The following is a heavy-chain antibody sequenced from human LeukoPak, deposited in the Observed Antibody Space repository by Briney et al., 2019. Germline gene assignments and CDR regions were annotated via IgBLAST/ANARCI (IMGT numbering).Heavy chain of an antibody. CDR1: GFTFSSHD. CDR2: IGTAGDP. D-gene: IGHD3-16*01. J-gene: IGHJ4*02. V-gene: IGHV3-13*05. CDR3: AARSPASFACDY. Sequence: GGSLRLSCAASGFTFSSHDMHWVRQTTGKGLEWVSGIGTAGDPYYLDSVKGRFTISRENAKNSLYLQMNSLRAGDTAVYYCAARSPASFACDYWGQGTLVTVSS.